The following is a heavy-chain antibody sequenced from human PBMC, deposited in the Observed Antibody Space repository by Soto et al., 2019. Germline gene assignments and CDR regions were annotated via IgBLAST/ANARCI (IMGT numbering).Heavy chain of an antibody. CDR2: IYWDDDK. CDR3: AHSVPTTVTTSHFDY. J-gene: IGHJ4*02. D-gene: IGHD4-17*01. V-gene: IGHV2-5*02. CDR1: GFSLSTSGVG. Sequence: QITLKESGPTLVKPTQTLTLTCTFSGFSLSTSGVGVGWIRQPPGKALEWLALIYWDDDKRYSPSLKSRLTITNDTSKNQVVLTMTNMDPVDTATYYCAHSVPTTVTTSHFDYWGQGTLVTVSS.